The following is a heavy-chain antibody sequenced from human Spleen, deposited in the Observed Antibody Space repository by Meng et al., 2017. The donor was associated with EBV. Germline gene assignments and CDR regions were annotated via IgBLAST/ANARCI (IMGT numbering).Heavy chain of an antibody. D-gene: IGHD3-10*01. CDR3: AHKREKLLYYFDS. CDR2: IYWDDDR. Sequence: HITFNESGPSLNKPLQTSTLSCTFPGFSLSTDGVAVGWIRQPPGKALEWLAVIYWDDDRRYNPSLKSRLTITKDTSKNQVVLTMANLDPVDTATYYCAHKREKLLYYFDSWGPGTLVTVSS. V-gene: IGHV2-5*02. CDR1: GFSLSTDGVA. J-gene: IGHJ4*02.